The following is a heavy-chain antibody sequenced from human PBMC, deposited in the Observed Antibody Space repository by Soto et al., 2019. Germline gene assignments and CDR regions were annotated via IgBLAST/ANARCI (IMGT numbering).Heavy chain of an antibody. J-gene: IGHJ6*02. CDR3: ARDYVPYYYDSSGYYYYYYGMDV. CDR1: GFTFNSYS. Sequence: GGSLRLSCAASGFTFNSYSMNWVRQAPGKGLEWVSYISSSSSTIYYADSVKGRFTISRDNAKNSLYLQMNSLRDEDTAVYYCARDYVPYYYDSSGYYYYYYGMDVWGQGTTVTVSS. CDR2: ISSSSSTI. V-gene: IGHV3-48*02. D-gene: IGHD3-22*01.